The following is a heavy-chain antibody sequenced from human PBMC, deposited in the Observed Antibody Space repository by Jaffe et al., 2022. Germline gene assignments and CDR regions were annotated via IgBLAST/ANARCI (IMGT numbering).Heavy chain of an antibody. CDR2: IGTAGDT. Sequence: EVQLVESGGGLVQPGGSLRLSCAASGFTFSSYDMHWVRQATGKGLEWVSAIGTAGDTYYPGSVKGRFTISRENAKNSLYLQMNSLRAGDTAVYYCARVVGDYIWGRGYYYYMDVWGKGTTVTVSS. CDR1: GFTFSSYD. CDR3: ARVVGDYIWGRGYYYYMDV. D-gene: IGHD3-16*01. V-gene: IGHV3-13*01. J-gene: IGHJ6*03.